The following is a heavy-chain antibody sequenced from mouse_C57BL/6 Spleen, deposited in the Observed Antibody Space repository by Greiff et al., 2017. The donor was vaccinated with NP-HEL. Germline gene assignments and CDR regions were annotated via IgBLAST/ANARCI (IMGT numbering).Heavy chain of an antibody. CDR2: IYPGDGDT. Sequence: QVQLQQSGPELVKPGASVKISCKASGYAFSSSWMNWVKQRPGKGLEWIGRIYPGDGDTNYNGKFKGKATLTADKSSSTAYMQLSSLTSEDSAVYFCARSPYGNYVGGYWGQGTSVTVSS. V-gene: IGHV1-82*01. D-gene: IGHD2-1*01. J-gene: IGHJ4*01. CDR3: ARSPYGNYVGGY. CDR1: GYAFSSSW.